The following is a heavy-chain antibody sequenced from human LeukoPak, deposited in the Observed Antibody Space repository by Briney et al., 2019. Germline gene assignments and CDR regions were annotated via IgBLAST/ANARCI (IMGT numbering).Heavy chain of an antibody. CDR1: GGSISSYY. V-gene: IGHV4-59*08. D-gene: IGHD1-26*01. CDR2: IYYSGST. CDR3: ARTELVGASTNWFDP. Sequence: PSETLSLTYTASGGSISSYYWSWIRQPPGKGLEWIGYIYYSGSTNYNPSLKSRVTISVDTSKNQFSLKLSSVTAADTAVYYCARTELVGASTNWFDPWGQGTLVTVSS. J-gene: IGHJ5*02.